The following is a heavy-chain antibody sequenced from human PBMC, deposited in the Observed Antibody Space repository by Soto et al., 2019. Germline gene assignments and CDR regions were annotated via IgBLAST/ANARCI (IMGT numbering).Heavy chain of an antibody. CDR2: IIPIFGTA. D-gene: IGHD6-19*01. CDR3: AREVLAVAAPNWFDP. V-gene: IGHV1-69*01. Sequence: QAQLVQSGAEVKKPGSSVKVSCKASGGTFSSYAISWVRQAPGQGLEWMGGIIPIFGTANYAQKFQGRVTITADESTSTAYMELGSLGSEDTAVYYCAREVLAVAAPNWFDPWGQGTLVTVSS. J-gene: IGHJ5*02. CDR1: GGTFSSYA.